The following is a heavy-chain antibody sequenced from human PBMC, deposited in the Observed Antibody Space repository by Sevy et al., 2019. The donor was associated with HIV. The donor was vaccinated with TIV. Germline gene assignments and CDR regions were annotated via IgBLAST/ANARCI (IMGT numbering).Heavy chain of an antibody. CDR3: ARDGGCSSTCCVIYFDY. V-gene: IGHV3-21*01. J-gene: IGHJ4*02. CDR1: GFTFSSYS. CDR2: ISSSSSYI. Sequence: GGSLRLSCAASGFTFSSYSMNWVRQAPGKGLEWVSSISSSSSYIYHADSVKGRFTISRDNAKKSLCLQMNSLRAEDRAVYYCARDGGCSSTCCVIYFDYWGQGTMVTVSS. D-gene: IGHD2-2*01.